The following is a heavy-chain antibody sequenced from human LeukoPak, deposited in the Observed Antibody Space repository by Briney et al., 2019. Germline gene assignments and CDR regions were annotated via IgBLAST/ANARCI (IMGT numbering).Heavy chain of an antibody. CDR1: GYTFINYA. CDR3: ARGSSSDWPLEY. D-gene: IGHD6-19*01. Sequence: GASVKVSCKASGYTFINYAIHWVRQAPGQRLEWMGWINAYNGDTEYSQKLQGRVTITRDTSASTAYMELSTLRSGDTAVYYCARGSSSDWPLEYWGRGILVTVSS. V-gene: IGHV1-3*01. J-gene: IGHJ4*02. CDR2: INAYNGDT.